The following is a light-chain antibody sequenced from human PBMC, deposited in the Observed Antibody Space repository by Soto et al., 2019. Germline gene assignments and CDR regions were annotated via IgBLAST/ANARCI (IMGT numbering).Light chain of an antibody. J-gene: IGKJ2*01. CDR3: QQYYSTPYT. CDR1: QSVLYSSNNKNN. CDR2: WAS. Sequence: DIVMTQSPDSLAVSLGERATINCKSSQSVLYSSNNKNNLAWYQQKPGQPPKLLIYWASTRESGVPDRFSGSGSGTDFTLTISSLLAEDVAVYYCQQYYSTPYTFGQWTKLEIK. V-gene: IGKV4-1*01.